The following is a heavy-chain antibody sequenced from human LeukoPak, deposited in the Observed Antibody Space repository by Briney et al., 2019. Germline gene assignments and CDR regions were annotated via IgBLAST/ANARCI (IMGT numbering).Heavy chain of an antibody. J-gene: IGHJ5*02. Sequence: PGGSLRLSCAASGFTFSSYSMNWVRQAPGKGLEWVSSISSSSSYIYYADSVKGRFTISRDNAKNSLYLQMNSLRAEDTAVYYCARDRDALLWFGPQEVGWFDPWGQGTLVTVSS. CDR3: ARDRDALLWFGPQEVGWFDP. V-gene: IGHV3-21*01. CDR2: ISSSSSYI. D-gene: IGHD3-10*01. CDR1: GFTFSSYS.